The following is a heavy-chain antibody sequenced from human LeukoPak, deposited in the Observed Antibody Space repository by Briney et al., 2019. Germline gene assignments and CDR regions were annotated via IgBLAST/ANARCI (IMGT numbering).Heavy chain of an antibody. CDR3: ARDGTSGFDY. D-gene: IGHD1-1*01. CDR2: IYSGGST. Sequence: GGSLRLSCAVSGITVSNNYMSWVRQAPGKGLEWVSVIYSGGSTYYADSVKGRFTISRDNSKNTLYLQMNSLRAEDTAVYYCARDGTSGFDYWGQGTLVTVSS. V-gene: IGHV3-53*01. J-gene: IGHJ4*02. CDR1: GITVSNNY.